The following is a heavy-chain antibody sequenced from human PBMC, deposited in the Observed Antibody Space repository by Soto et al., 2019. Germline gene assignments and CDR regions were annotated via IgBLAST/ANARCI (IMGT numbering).Heavy chain of an antibody. V-gene: IGHV4-31*03. CDR2: IYYSGST. CDR3: ARGSTGYCSSTSCPLLYYFDY. J-gene: IGHJ4*02. D-gene: IGHD2-2*01. Sequence: SETLSLTCTVSGGSISSGGYYWSWIRQHPGKGLEWIGYIYYSGSTYYNPSLKSRVTISVDTSKNQFSLKLSSVTAADTAVYYCARGSTGYCSSTSCPLLYYFDYWGQGTLVTVSS. CDR1: GGSISSGGYY.